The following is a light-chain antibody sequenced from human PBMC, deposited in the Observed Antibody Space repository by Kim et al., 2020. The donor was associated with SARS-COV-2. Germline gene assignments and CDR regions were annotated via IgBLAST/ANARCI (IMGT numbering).Light chain of an antibody. CDR3: GTWDSSLSAVV. J-gene: IGLJ2*01. V-gene: IGLV1-51*01. Sequence: GQKVTTAGSGSSSNIGNNYVSWYQQLPGTAPKLLIYDNNKRPSGIPDRFSGSKSGTSATLGITGLQTGDEADYYCGTWDSSLSAVVFGGGTQLTVL. CDR2: DNN. CDR1: SSNIGNNY.